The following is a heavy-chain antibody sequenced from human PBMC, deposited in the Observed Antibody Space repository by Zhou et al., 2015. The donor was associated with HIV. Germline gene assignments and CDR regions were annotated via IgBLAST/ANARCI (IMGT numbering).Heavy chain of an antibody. V-gene: IGHV3-48*01. D-gene: IGHD7-27*01. Sequence: EVQLVESGGDWVQPGGSLRLSCAASKFSFNSYSMTWVRQAPGKGLEWVSYISGSSRIIYYGDSVKGRFTISRDNAKNSLHLHMHSLRVEDTAVYYCARDRGQMGMLDFWGQGNPGHRLL. CDR3: ARDRGQMGMLDF. J-gene: IGHJ4*02. CDR2: ISGSSRII. CDR1: KFSFNSYS.